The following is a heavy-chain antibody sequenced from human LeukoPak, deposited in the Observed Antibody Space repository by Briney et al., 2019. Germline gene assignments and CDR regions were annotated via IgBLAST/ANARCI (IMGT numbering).Heavy chain of an antibody. V-gene: IGHV4-34*01. CDR2: INDSGSS. CDR1: GGSFGGYY. J-gene: IGHJ5*02. D-gene: IGHD3-9*01. Sequence: PSETLSLTCAVYGGSFGGYYWSWIRQPPGKGLEWIGEINDSGSSNYIPSLKSRVTISVDTSRNQFSLRLRSMTAADTAVYYCARVPGVFYDTLTGYGSGWFDPWGQGTLVTVPS. CDR3: ARVPGVFYDTLTGYGSGWFDP.